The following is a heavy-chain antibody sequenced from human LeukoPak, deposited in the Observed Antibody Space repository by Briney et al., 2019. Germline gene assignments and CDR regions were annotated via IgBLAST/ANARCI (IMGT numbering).Heavy chain of an antibody. J-gene: IGHJ4*02. V-gene: IGHV4-31*03. CDR3: ARVVPGPKDSRSWTPFFDY. D-gene: IGHD6-13*01. CDR2: IYYSGST. Sequence: SETLSLTCTVSGGSISSGGYYWSWIRQHPGKGLEWIGYIYYSGSTYYNPSLKSRVTISVDTSKNQFSLKLSSVTAADTAVYYCARVVPGPKDSRSWTPFFDYWGQGTLVTVSS. CDR1: GGSISSGGYY.